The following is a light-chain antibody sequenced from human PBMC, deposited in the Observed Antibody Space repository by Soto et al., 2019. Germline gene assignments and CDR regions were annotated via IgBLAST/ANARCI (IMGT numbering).Light chain of an antibody. CDR2: ENN. J-gene: IGLJ1*01. Sequence: QSVLTQPPSVSAAPGQKVTISCSGSSSNIGNNYVSWYQQLPVTAPKLLIHENNKRPSGIPDRFSGSQSGTSATLGITGLQTGDDDASYCGTCHSSLSVYCFGTGTKLTVL. CDR3: GTCHSSLSVYC. CDR1: SSNIGNNY. V-gene: IGLV1-51*02.